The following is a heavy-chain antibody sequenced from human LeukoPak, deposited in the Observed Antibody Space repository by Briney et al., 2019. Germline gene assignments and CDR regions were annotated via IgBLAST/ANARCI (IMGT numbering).Heavy chain of an antibody. V-gene: IGHV4-34*01. Sequence: SETLSLTCAVYVGSFSGYYWSWIRQTPGKGQEWIGEINHSGSTNYNPSLKSRITVSVLTSMNQFSLKLSSLSAADTAVYYCARQREGYFDLWGRGTLVTVSS. J-gene: IGHJ2*01. CDR3: ARQREGYFDL. CDR1: VGSFSGYY. CDR2: INHSGST.